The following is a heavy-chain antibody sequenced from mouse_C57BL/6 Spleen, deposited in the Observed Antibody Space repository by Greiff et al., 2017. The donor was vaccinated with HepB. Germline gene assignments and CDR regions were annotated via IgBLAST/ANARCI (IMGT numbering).Heavy chain of an antibody. J-gene: IGHJ2*01. CDR2: IDPSDSYT. Sequence: QVQLKQPGAELVMPGASVKLSCKASGYTFTSYWMHWVKQRPGQGLEWIGEIDPSDSYTNYNQKFKGKSTLTVDKSSSTAYMQLSSLTSEDYAVYYYSRTDTTVVAHFYYWGQGTTLTVSS. D-gene: IGHD1-1*01. CDR3: SRTDTTVVAHFYY. V-gene: IGHV1-69*01. CDR1: GYTFTSYW.